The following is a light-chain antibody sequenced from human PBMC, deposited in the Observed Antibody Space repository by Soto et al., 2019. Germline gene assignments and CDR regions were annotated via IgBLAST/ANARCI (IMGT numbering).Light chain of an antibody. V-gene: IGKV3-20*01. J-gene: IGKJ4*01. CDR1: QSVSSDY. CDR3: QQYNSYSPLT. CDR2: DAA. Sequence: IVLAQSPGTLSLSPGESATLSCRASQSVSSDYLAGYQQKPGQAPSHLVYDAANRATGIPARFSGSGSGTDFTLTISSLQPDDFATYYCQQYNSYSPLTFGGGTKVDIK.